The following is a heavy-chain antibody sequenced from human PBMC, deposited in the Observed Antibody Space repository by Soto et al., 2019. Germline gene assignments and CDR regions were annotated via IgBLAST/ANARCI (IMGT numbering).Heavy chain of an antibody. CDR3: ARDYDYGDYYYYGMDV. D-gene: IGHD4-17*01. CDR2: ISYDGSNK. CDR1: GFTFSSYA. V-gene: IGHV3-30-3*01. Sequence: HPVGSLRLSYAASGFTFSSYAMHWVRQAPGKGLEWVAVISYDGSNKYYADSVKGRFTISRDNSKNTLYLQMNSLRAEDTAVYYCARDYDYGDYYYYGMDVWGQGTTVTVSS. J-gene: IGHJ6*02.